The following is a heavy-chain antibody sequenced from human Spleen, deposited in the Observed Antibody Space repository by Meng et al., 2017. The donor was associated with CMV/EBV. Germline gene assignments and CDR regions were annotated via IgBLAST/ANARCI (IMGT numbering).Heavy chain of an antibody. D-gene: IGHD3-22*01. J-gene: IGHJ4*02. CDR2: ISGSGGAT. Sequence: GGPLRLSCGGSGFTFSDYLMSWVRQAPGKGLEWVSGISGSGGATYYADSVKGRFTMSRDNSKNTLYLQMNSLRAEDTAAYYCALDSSYYDSSRPRFDHWGQGTLVTVSS. CDR3: ALDSSYYDSSRPRFDH. CDR1: GFTFSDYL. V-gene: IGHV3-23*01.